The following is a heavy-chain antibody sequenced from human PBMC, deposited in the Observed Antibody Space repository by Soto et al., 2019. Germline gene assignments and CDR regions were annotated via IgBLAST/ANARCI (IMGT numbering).Heavy chain of an antibody. J-gene: IGHJ5*02. Sequence: VASVKVSCKASGYTFTGYYMHWVRQAPGQGLEWMGWINPNSGGTNYAQKFQGWVTMTRDTSISTAYMELSRLRSDDTAVYYCARDFSMGAVGYNWFDPWGQGTLVTVSS. V-gene: IGHV1-2*04. CDR1: GYTFTGYY. CDR2: INPNSGGT. CDR3: ARDFSMGAVGYNWFDP. D-gene: IGHD1-26*01.